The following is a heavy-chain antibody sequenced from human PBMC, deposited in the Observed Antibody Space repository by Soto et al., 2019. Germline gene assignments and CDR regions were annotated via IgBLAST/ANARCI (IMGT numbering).Heavy chain of an antibody. CDR2: ISGSGGST. CDR1: GFTFSSYA. J-gene: IGHJ3*02. D-gene: IGHD6-6*01. CDR3: AKAFRIAARPPLISAFDI. V-gene: IGHV3-23*01. Sequence: GGSLRLSCAASGFTFSSYAMSWVRQAPGKGLEWVSAISGSGGSTYYADSVKGRFTISRENSKNTRYLQMNSLRAEDTAVYYCAKAFRIAARPPLISAFDIWGQGTMVTVSS.